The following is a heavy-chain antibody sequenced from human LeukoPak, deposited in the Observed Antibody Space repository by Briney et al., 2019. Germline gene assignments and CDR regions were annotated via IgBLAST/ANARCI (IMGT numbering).Heavy chain of an antibody. CDR3: ATYVDTVRYDAFDV. V-gene: IGHV3-48*04. D-gene: IGHD5-18*01. CDR1: GFIFSSYS. J-gene: IGHJ3*01. CDR2: ISSSSSTI. Sequence: GGSLRLSCAASGFIFSSYSMNWVRQAPGKGLEWVSYISSSSSTIYYADSVKGRFTISRDNARNTLFLQMNSLRTEDAAVYYCATYVDTVRYDAFDVWGQGTMVTVSS.